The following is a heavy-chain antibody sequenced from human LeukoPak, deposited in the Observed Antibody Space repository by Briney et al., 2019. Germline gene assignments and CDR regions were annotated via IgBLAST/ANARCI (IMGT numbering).Heavy chain of an antibody. V-gene: IGHV3-23*01. D-gene: IGHD2-2*01. J-gene: IGHJ3*02. CDR2: ISGSGGTT. Sequence: GGSLRLSCAASGFTFSSHAMSWVRQSPGKGLEWVSGISGSGGTTHNADSVKGRFTISRDNSENTVFLQMSSLGVDDTAVYYCAKGVYSTASGAFDIWGQGTMVTVSS. CDR1: GFTFSSHA. CDR3: AKGVYSTASGAFDI.